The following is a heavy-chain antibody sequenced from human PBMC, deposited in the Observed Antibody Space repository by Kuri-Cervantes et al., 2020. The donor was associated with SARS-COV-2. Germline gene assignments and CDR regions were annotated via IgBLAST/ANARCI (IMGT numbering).Heavy chain of an antibody. CDR2: LYSDEP. CDR1: GFTVSSNH. Sequence: GGSLRLSCAAYGFTVSSNHMSWVRQGPGKGLEWVSILYSDEPYYADSAKCRFTISRDDSKNTLYLQMNSLRAEDTAVYYCARDSGPYCGGDCTLDKDDAFDIWGQGTMVTVSS. CDR3: ARDSGPYCGGDCTLDKDDAFDI. V-gene: IGHV3-53*01. J-gene: IGHJ3*02. D-gene: IGHD2-21*01.